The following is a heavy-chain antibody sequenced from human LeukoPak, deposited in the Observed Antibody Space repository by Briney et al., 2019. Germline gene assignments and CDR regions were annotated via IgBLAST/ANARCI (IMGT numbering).Heavy chain of an antibody. Sequence: GGSLRLTCEASELIFTTSAISWVRQAPEKGLEWVSCISSGGGSTYYSDSVRGRFTISRDNSKNTLYLQMNSLRAEDTAVYYCAKVAGYGDYDPPGYWGQGTLVTVSS. CDR1: ELIFTTSA. CDR2: ISSGGGST. D-gene: IGHD4-17*01. J-gene: IGHJ4*02. CDR3: AKVAGYGDYDPPGY. V-gene: IGHV3-23*01.